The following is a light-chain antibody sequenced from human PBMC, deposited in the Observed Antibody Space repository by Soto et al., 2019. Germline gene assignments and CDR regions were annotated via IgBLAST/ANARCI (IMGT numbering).Light chain of an antibody. Sequence: DMQMTQSPSLLSSSVGDRVTITCRTSQNIRSYLNWYQQKPGTVPKLLISAASTLQSGVPSRFSGSGSGTDFTLAISSLEPEDFGTYSCQQNYLDPWTFGQGTKVEI. CDR3: QQNYLDPWT. CDR1: QNIRSY. J-gene: IGKJ1*01. CDR2: AAS. V-gene: IGKV1-39*01.